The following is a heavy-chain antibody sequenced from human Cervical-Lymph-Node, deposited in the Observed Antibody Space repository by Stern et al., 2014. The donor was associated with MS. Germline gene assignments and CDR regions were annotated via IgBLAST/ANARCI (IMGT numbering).Heavy chain of an antibody. CDR3: ARDRRHYDPSGGYYFDS. CDR1: GGTFSSYA. D-gene: IGHD3-22*01. J-gene: IGHJ4*02. V-gene: IGHV1-69*01. Sequence: QVQLVQSGAEVKKPGSSVKVSCTASGGTFSSYAINWVRQAPGQGPEWMGGIIPIVGTAKYAPRFQGRVTITADESTYTAYMELSSLRSEDTAVYYCARDRRHYDPSGGYYFDSWGQGTLVTVSS. CDR2: IIPIVGTA.